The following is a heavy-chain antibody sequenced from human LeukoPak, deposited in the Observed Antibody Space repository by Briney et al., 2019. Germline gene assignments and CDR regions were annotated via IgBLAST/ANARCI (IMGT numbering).Heavy chain of an antibody. V-gene: IGHV4-39*01. D-gene: IGHD6-13*01. Sequence: SETLCLTCSVSAASISSSGYSWGWIRQPPGKGLEWIGTMHYSGYTYYSPSLKSRVTIYVDASKNQFSLKLSSMTAADTAVYYCARHGLIASGWSHWFDPWGKGTRVPSSS. CDR2: MHYSGYT. CDR1: AASISSSGYS. CDR3: ARHGLIASGWSHWFDP. J-gene: IGHJ5*02.